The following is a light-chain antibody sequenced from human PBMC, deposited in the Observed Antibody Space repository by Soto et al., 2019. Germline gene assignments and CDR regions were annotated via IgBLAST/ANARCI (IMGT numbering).Light chain of an antibody. J-gene: IGKJ1*01. Sequence: EIVLTQSPGTLSLSPGERATLSCRASQSVSSSYLAWYQQKPGQAPRIFIYGASSRATGIPDRFSGSGSGTDLTLTISRLEPEDFAVYYCQKYGSSPQTFGQGTKVDIK. CDR1: QSVSSSY. CDR3: QKYGSSPQT. CDR2: GAS. V-gene: IGKV3-20*01.